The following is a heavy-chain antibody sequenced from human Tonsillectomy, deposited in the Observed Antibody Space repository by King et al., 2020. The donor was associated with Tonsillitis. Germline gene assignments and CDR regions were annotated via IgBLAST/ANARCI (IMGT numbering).Heavy chain of an antibody. D-gene: IGHD1-14*01. V-gene: IGHV3-74*01. Sequence: VQLVESGGGLVQPGGSLRLSCAASGFTFSSYWMHWVRQAPGKGLVWVSRFTSDGSSTSYADSVKGLFTMSRDNAKSTLYLQMNSLRGEDTAVYYCARGTIAETLDYWGQGTLVTVSS. CDR2: FTSDGSST. CDR3: ARGTIAETLDY. J-gene: IGHJ4*02. CDR1: GFTFSSYW.